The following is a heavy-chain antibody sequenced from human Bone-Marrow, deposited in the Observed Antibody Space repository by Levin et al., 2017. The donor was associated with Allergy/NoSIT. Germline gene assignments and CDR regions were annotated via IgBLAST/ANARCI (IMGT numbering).Heavy chain of an antibody. D-gene: IGHD1-14*01. V-gene: IGHV1-8*02. CDR1: GYTFSNYD. Sequence: PTASVKVSCKASGYTFSNYDINWVRQATGQGLEWMGWMNPNSGNTGYAQKFQGRVTMTRNTSISTAYMELSSLRSEDTAVYYCSRGVKNRNHLPLSIWFDPWGQGTLVTVSS. CDR2: MNPNSGNT. CDR3: SRGVKNRNHLPLSIWFDP. J-gene: IGHJ5*02.